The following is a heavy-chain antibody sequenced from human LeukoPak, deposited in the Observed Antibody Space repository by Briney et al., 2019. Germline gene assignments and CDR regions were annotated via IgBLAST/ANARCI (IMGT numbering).Heavy chain of an antibody. CDR3: ARFTPYSGGWYGDY. D-gene: IGHD6-19*01. CDR2: IIPIFGTA. CDR1: GFTFSSYA. V-gene: IGHV1-69*06. Sequence: GGSLRLSCAASGFTFSSYAISWVRQAPGQGLEWMGGIIPIFGTANYAQKFQGRVTITADKSTSTAYMELSSLRSEDTAVYYCARFTPYSGGWYGDYWGQGTLVTVSS. J-gene: IGHJ4*02.